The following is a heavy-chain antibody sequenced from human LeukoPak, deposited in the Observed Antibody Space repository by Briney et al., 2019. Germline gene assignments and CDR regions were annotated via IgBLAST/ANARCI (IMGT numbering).Heavy chain of an antibody. CDR1: GFTFSTYA. Sequence: GGSLRLSCAASGFTFSTYAMSWVRQAPGKGLEWVSGISGSGDSPYYADSVKGRFTVSRDNSKNTLYLQMNSLRAEDTAVYYCAKDQGYSSSSDIDYWGQGTLVTVSS. J-gene: IGHJ4*02. D-gene: IGHD6-6*01. CDR2: ISGSGDSP. V-gene: IGHV3-23*01. CDR3: AKDQGYSSSSDIDY.